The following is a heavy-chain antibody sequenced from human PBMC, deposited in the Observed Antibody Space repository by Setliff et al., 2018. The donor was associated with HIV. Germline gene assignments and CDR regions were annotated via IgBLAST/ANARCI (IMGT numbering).Heavy chain of an antibody. V-gene: IGHV4-59*11. Sequence: SETLSLTCTVSGGSISGHYWSWIRQPPGKELEWIASMVYTGGTNYNPSLKSRVSVSVDTSKNTAYLQMSSLKTEDTAVYYCARPQYYYDTSGDDDWGQGTLVTVSS. CDR2: MVYTGGT. D-gene: IGHD3-22*01. J-gene: IGHJ4*02. CDR1: GGSISGHY. CDR3: ARPQYYYDTSGDDD.